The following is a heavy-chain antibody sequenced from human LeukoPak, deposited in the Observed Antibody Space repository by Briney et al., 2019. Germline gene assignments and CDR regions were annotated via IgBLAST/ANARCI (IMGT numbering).Heavy chain of an antibody. D-gene: IGHD1-14*01. CDR2: LYSDGNT. V-gene: IGHV3-53*01. CDR1: GFRFSNSW. Sequence: GGSLRLSCAASGFRFSNSWMTWVRQAPGKGLEWVSVLYSDGNTKYADSVQGRFTISRDNSKNTLYLEMNSLSPDDTAVYYCARGVEPLAANTLAYWGQGTLVTVSS. J-gene: IGHJ4*02. CDR3: ARGVEPLAANTLAY.